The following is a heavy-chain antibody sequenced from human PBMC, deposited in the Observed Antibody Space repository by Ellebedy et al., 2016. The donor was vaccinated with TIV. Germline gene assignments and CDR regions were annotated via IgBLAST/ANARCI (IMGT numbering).Heavy chain of an antibody. D-gene: IGHD6-19*01. CDR3: ARVAVAGTSYDY. CDR1: GFTFSSYS. Sequence: GGSLRLXXAASGFTFSSYSMNWVRQAPGKGLEWVSSISSSSSYIYYADSVKGRFTISRDNAKNSLYLQMNSLRDEDTAVYYCARVAVAGTSYDYWGQGTLVTVSS. J-gene: IGHJ4*02. CDR2: ISSSSSYI. V-gene: IGHV3-21*01.